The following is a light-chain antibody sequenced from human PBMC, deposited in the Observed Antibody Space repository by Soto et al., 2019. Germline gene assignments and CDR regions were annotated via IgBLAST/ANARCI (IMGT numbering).Light chain of an antibody. V-gene: IGKV3-15*01. J-gene: IGKJ4*01. CDR1: QSVNSN. CDR3: QQYNFWPPLT. Sequence: EIVMTQSPATLSVSPGERATLSCRASQSVNSNLAWYRQKPGQAPRLLISDASTRATGVPARFSGSGSGTELTLTISSLQPEDSGIYYCQQYNFWPPLTFGGGTKVEIK. CDR2: DAS.